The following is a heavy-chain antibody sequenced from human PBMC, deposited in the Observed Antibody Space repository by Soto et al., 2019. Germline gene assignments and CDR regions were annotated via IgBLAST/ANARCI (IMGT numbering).Heavy chain of an antibody. D-gene: IGHD4-17*01. J-gene: IGHJ4*02. V-gene: IGHV1-69*02. Sequence: QVQLVQSGAEVKKPGSSVKVSCKASGGTFSSYTISWVRQAPGQGLEWMGRIIPILGIANYAQKFQGRVTITADKSTSTAYMELSSLRSEDTAVYYCASRDEDGDHRFDYWGQGTLVTVSS. CDR2: IIPILGIA. CDR3: ASRDEDGDHRFDY. CDR1: GGTFSSYT.